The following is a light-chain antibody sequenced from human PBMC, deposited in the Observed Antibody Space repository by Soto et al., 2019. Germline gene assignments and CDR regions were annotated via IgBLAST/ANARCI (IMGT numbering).Light chain of an antibody. J-gene: IGKJ1*01. CDR1: QNINRN. V-gene: IGKV3-15*01. CDR3: HQYNDWPSGT. CDR2: DAS. Sequence: EIVMTQSPSTLSVSPGDRATLSCRASQNINRNLAWYQQKPGLAPRLLVFDASTRATGIPARFRGSGSGTEFTLTISALQSEDSALYYCHQYNDWPSGTFGQGTKVEI.